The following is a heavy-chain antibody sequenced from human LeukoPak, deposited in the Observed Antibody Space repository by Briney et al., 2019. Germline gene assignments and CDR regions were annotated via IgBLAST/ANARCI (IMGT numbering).Heavy chain of an antibody. Sequence: SETLSLTCTVSGGSISSGSYYWSWIRQPAGKGLEWIGRIYTSGSTSYNPSLKSRVTISVDTSKNQFSLKLSSVTAADTAVYYCARNPSIAAAGWFDPWGQGTLVTVSS. CDR2: IYTSGST. J-gene: IGHJ5*02. D-gene: IGHD6-13*01. CDR3: ARNPSIAAAGWFDP. CDR1: GGSISSGSYY. V-gene: IGHV4-61*02.